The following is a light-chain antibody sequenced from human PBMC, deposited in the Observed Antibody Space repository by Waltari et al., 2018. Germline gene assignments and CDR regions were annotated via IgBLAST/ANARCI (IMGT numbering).Light chain of an antibody. CDR1: RSVLYNSNNKND. CDR3: QQYYSSPIS. Sequence: EIVMTQSPDSLAVSLGERAAINCKSSRSVLYNSNNKNDLAWYQQKPQQPPKLHINWASSPESGVPDRFSGSGSGTDFTLTISSLQAEDVAVYYCQQYYSSPISFGQGTRLEIK. CDR2: WAS. V-gene: IGKV4-1*01. J-gene: IGKJ5*01.